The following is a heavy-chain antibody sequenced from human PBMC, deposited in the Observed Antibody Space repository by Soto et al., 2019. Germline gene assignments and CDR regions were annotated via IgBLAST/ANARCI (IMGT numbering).Heavy chain of an antibody. J-gene: IGHJ4*02. CDR1: GFTFDDYG. CDR2: ISWNGGTT. V-gene: IGHV3-20*04. Sequence: PGGSLRLSCAASGFTFDDYGMTWVRQAPGKGLEWVSGISWNGGTTGYADSVKGRFTISRDNAKSSLYLEMNSLRAEDTALYYCARRAFDSSGFYYYFDHWSQGTLVTVSS. D-gene: IGHD3-22*01. CDR3: ARRAFDSSGFYYYFDH.